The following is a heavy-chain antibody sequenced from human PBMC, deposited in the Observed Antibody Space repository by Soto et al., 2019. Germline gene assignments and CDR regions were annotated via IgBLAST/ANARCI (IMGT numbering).Heavy chain of an antibody. CDR3: ARDPRVWVRGVMQWFDP. CDR1: GFTFSSYA. V-gene: IGHV3-30-3*01. D-gene: IGHD3-10*01. Sequence: GGSLRLSCAASGFTFSSYAMHWVRQAPGKGLEWVAVISYDGSNKYYADSVKGRFTISRDNSKNTLYLQMNSLRAEDTAVYYCARDPRVWVRGVMQWFDPWGQGTLVTVSS. J-gene: IGHJ5*02. CDR2: ISYDGSNK.